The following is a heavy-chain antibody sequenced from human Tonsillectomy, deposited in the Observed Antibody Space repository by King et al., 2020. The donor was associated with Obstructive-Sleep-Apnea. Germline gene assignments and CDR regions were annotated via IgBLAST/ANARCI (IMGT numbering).Heavy chain of an antibody. CDR1: GYTFTSNY. CDR3: ARDLRSEVGARDAFDI. J-gene: IGHJ3*02. Sequence: QVQLVQSGAEVKKPGASVKVSCKASGYTFTSNYMHWVRQAPGQGLEWMGIINPSGGSTSYAQKFQGRVTLTRDTSTSTVYMELSSLRSDDTAVYYCARDLRSEVGARDAFDIWGQGTMVTVSS. V-gene: IGHV1-46*03. D-gene: IGHD1-26*01. CDR2: INPSGGST.